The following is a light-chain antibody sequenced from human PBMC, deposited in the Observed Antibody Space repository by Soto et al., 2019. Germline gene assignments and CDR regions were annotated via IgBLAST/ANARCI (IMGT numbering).Light chain of an antibody. CDR1: QSMSSW. Sequence: DIQMTQSPSTLSASVGDRVTITCRASQSMSSWLAWYQQKTGKAPKILIYKASSLESGVPSRFSGSGSGTEFPLTISSRQPDDFATYYCQQYKSYPWTFGQGTKVEI. CDR3: QQYKSYPWT. CDR2: KAS. J-gene: IGKJ1*01. V-gene: IGKV1-5*03.